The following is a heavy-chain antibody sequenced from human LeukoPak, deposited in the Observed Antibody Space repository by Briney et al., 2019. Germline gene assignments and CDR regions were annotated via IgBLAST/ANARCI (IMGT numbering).Heavy chain of an antibody. CDR2: IIPIFGTA. J-gene: IGHJ5*02. V-gene: IGHV1-69*13. D-gene: IGHD2-15*01. CDR1: GGTFSSYA. CDR3: ARDRGCSGGSCSNRYNWFDP. Sequence: SVKVSCKGYGGTFSSYAISWVRLAPGQGLEWMGGIIPIFGTANYAQKFQGRVTITADESTSTAYMELSSLRSEDTAVYYCARDRGCSGGSCSNRYNWFDPWGQGTLVTVSS.